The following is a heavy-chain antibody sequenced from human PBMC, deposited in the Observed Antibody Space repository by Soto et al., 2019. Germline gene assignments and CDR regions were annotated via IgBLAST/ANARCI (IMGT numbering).Heavy chain of an antibody. J-gene: IGHJ4*02. CDR2: IYTSGNT. V-gene: IGHV4-4*07. Sequence: QVQLRESGPGLVKPSETLSLTCTVSRGSTSSYSWSWIRQTAGKGLEWIGRIYTSGNTNYNPSLKSRVTMSFATSKNQFSLRLSSVTAADTAVYYCAREASGGYCDYWGQGTLVTVSS. D-gene: IGHD2-15*01. CDR3: AREASGGYCDY. CDR1: RGSTSSYS.